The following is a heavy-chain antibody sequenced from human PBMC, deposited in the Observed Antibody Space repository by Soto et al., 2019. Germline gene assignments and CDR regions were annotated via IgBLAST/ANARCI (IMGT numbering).Heavy chain of an antibody. V-gene: IGHV3-7*01. J-gene: IGHJ5*02. CDR1: GFTFSNYW. CDR2: IKYDGSEK. Sequence: EVQLVESGGGLVQPGGSLRLSCAASGFTFSNYWMSWVRQAPGKGLELVANIKYDGSEKYYVDSVKGRFTISRDNAKTSLYLQMNSLRAEDTAVYYCVTSSVLRGDTTENWFDPWGQGTLVTVSS. CDR3: VTSSVLRGDTTENWFDP. D-gene: IGHD1-26*01.